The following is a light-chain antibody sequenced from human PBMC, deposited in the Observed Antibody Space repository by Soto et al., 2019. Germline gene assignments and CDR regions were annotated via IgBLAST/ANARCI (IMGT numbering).Light chain of an antibody. CDR1: SSDIGRHNF. J-gene: IGLJ3*02. CDR3: CSYAGTTTWV. Sequence: QSALTQPASVSGSPGQSITISCTGTSSDIGRHNFVSWYQQRPGKAPKLMIFEVTKRPSGVSNRFSASKSGNTASLTISGVQAEDEADYYCCSYAGTTTWVFGGGTQLTVL. CDR2: EVT. V-gene: IGLV2-23*02.